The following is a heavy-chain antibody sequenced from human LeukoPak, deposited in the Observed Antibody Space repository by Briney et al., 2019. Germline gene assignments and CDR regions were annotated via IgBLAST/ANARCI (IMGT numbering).Heavy chain of an antibody. CDR1: GFTFSDYY. V-gene: IGHV3-11*04. CDR2: ISSSGSTI. CDR3: ATHYGSGSLLCFDY. Sequence: GGSLRLSCAASGFTFSDYYMSWIRQAPGKRLEWVSYISSSGSTIYYADSAKGRFTISRDNAKNSLYLQMNSLRAEDTAVYYCATHYGSGSLLCFDYWGQGTLVTVSS. D-gene: IGHD3-10*01. J-gene: IGHJ4*02.